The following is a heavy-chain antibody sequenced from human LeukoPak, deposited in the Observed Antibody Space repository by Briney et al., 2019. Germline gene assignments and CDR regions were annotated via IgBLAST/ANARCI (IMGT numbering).Heavy chain of an antibody. V-gene: IGHV4-30-4*08. D-gene: IGHD3-3*01. Sequence: SETLSLTCTVSGGSISSGDYYWSWIRQPPGKGLEWIGYIYYSGSTYYNPSLKSRVTISVDTSKNQFSLKLSSVTAADTAVYYCARALEWFETTDYWGQGTLVTASS. CDR1: GGSISSGDYY. CDR3: ARALEWFETTDY. J-gene: IGHJ4*02. CDR2: IYYSGST.